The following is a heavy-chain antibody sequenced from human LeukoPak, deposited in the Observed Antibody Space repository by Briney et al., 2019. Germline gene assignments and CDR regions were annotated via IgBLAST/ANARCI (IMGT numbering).Heavy chain of an antibody. J-gene: IGHJ4*02. Sequence: SQTLSLTCAVSGGSISSGGYSWSWIRQPPGKGLEWIGYIYHSGSTYYNPSLKSRVTISVDRSKNQFSLKLSSVTAADTAVYYCARAMAGGYYFDYWGQGTLATVSS. CDR1: GGSISSGGYS. CDR3: ARAMAGGYYFDY. CDR2: IYHSGST. D-gene: IGHD5-24*01. V-gene: IGHV4-30-2*01.